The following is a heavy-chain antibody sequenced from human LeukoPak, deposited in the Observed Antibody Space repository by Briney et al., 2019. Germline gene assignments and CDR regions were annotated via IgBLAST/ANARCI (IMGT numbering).Heavy chain of an antibody. Sequence: SVKVSCKASVGTFSSYAISWVRQAPGQGLEWMGGIIPIFGTANYAQKFQGRVTITADESTSTAYMELSSLRSEDTAVYYCARGYGNYYYYYYMDVWGKGTTVTVSS. V-gene: IGHV1-69*13. CDR3: ARGYGNYYYYYYMDV. CDR2: IIPIFGTA. J-gene: IGHJ6*03. CDR1: VGTFSSYA. D-gene: IGHD1-14*01.